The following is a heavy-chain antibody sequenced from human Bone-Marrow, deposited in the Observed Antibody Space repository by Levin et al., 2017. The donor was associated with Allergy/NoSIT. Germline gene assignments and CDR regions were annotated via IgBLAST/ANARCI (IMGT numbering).Heavy chain of an antibody. V-gene: IGHV4-61*01. CDR2: IYYSGST. Sequence: SQTLSLTCTVSGGSVSSGSYYWSWIRQPPGKGLEWIGYIYYSGSTNYNPSLKSRVTISVDTSKNQFSLKLSSVTAADTAVYYCARAKGRDYDSSGYDYWGQGTLVTVSS. CDR3: ARAKGRDYDSSGYDY. D-gene: IGHD3-22*01. J-gene: IGHJ4*02. CDR1: GGSVSSGSYY.